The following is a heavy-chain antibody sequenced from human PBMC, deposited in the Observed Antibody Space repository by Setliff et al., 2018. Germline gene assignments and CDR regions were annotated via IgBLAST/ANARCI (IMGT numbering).Heavy chain of an antibody. D-gene: IGHD3-10*01. Sequence: ASVKVSCKASGGTFSSYAISWVRQAPGQGLEWMGGIIPIFGTANYAQKFQGRVTITADESTSTAYMELSSLRSEDTAVYYCARAGGGEFGELRYYYYYYYMDVWGKGTTVTVS. CDR2: IIPIFGTA. V-gene: IGHV1-69*13. J-gene: IGHJ6*03. CDR3: ARAGGGEFGELRYYYYYYYMDV. CDR1: GGTFSSYA.